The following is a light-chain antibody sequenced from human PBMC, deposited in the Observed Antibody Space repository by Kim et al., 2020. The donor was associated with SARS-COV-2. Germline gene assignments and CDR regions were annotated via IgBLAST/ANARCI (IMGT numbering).Light chain of an antibody. CDR3: QQYGTLIT. CDR1: QGVSSS. Sequence: SLSPGETGTLACRASQGVSSSLAWYQQNPGQPLRLLLYGASSRAAGVPDRFSGSGPGTDFTLTISRLEPEDFAVYYCQQYGTLITFGQGTRLEIK. J-gene: IGKJ5*01. CDR2: GAS. V-gene: IGKV3-20*01.